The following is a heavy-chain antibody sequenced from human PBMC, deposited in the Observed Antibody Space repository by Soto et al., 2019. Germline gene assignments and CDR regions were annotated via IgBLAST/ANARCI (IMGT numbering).Heavy chain of an antibody. Sequence: GGSLRLSCAASGFTFSSYGMHWVRQAPGKGLEWVAVISYDGSNKYYADSVKGRFTISRDNSKNTLYLQMNSLRAEDTAVYYCAKDLRYSYCFDYWGQGTLVTVSS. CDR3: AKDLRYSYCFDY. D-gene: IGHD5-18*01. CDR2: ISYDGSNK. J-gene: IGHJ4*02. V-gene: IGHV3-30*18. CDR1: GFTFSSYG.